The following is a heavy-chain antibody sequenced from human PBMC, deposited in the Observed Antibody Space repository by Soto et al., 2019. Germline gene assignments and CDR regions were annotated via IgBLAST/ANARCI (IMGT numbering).Heavy chain of an antibody. Sequence: EVQLSESGGGLVQPGDSLRLSCAASGFSFAGYAVTWVRQAPGKGLEWVAAISGGGGSTYYADSVKGRFTISRDNSRYTLYLQMNSLTAGDAAVYYSAKTENFNGYYTAFDYCGRGARVTVSS. CDR3: AKTENFNGYYTAFDY. D-gene: IGHD3-3*01. CDR1: GFSFAGYA. J-gene: IGHJ4*02. V-gene: IGHV3-23*01. CDR2: ISGGGGST.